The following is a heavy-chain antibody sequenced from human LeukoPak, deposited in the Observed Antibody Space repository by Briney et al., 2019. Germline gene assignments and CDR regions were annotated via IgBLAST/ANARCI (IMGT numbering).Heavy chain of an antibody. Sequence: PSETLSLTCSVSGYSFTSGHYWGWIRQPPGKGLEWIANIYHTGSAHYNPSLKSRVTISVDTSTNQFSLKLSSVTAADTAVYYCARYCTSTTCILRGFDYWGQGTLVIVSS. CDR1: GYSFTSGHY. D-gene: IGHD2-2*01. CDR3: ARYCTSTTCILRGFDY. J-gene: IGHJ4*02. V-gene: IGHV4-38-2*01. CDR2: IYHTGSA.